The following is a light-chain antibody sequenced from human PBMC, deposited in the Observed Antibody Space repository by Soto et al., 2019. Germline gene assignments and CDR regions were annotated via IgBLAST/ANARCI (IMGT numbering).Light chain of an antibody. V-gene: IGLV2-14*03. CDR1: ISDVGGYNY. J-gene: IGLJ1*01. CDR3: SSYTRSSTYV. CDR2: DVS. Sequence: QSVLTQPASESGSPGQSITISCTGTISDVGGYNYVSWYQQHPGKAPKLMIFDVSNRPSGVSDRFSGSKSGYTASLTISGLQAEDEAYYYCSSYTRSSTYVFGTGTKLTVL.